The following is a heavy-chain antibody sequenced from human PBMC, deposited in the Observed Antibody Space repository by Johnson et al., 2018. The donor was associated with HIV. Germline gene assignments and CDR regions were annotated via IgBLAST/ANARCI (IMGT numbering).Heavy chain of an antibody. CDR1: GFTVSSNY. Sequence: VQLVESGGGVVQPGRSLRLSCAASGFTVSSNYMSWVRQAPGKGLEWVSVIYSGGSTYYADSVKGRFTISRDNSKNTLYLQMNSLRAEDTAVYYCARDRVITFGGVIGRGAFDIWGQGTMVTVSS. J-gene: IGHJ3*02. D-gene: IGHD3-16*02. CDR3: ARDRVITFGGVIGRGAFDI. CDR2: IYSGGST. V-gene: IGHV3-66*02.